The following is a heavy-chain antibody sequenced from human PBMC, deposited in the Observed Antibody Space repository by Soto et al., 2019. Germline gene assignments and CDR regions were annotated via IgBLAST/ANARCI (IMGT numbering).Heavy chain of an antibody. V-gene: IGHV3-7*04. CDR3: ARELVLGLKSAFDI. CDR2: IKGDGSDK. CDR1: GLTFNNYW. Sequence: GGSLRLSCAASGLTFNNYWMSWVRQAPGKGLEWVANIKGDGSDKSYGDSVKGRFTISRDNAKNSLYLHMNSLRDEDTAVYFCARELVLGLKSAFDIWGQGTLVTVS. D-gene: IGHD2-15*01. J-gene: IGHJ3*02.